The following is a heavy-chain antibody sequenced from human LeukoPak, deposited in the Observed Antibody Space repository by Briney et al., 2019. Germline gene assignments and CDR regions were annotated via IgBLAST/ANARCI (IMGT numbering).Heavy chain of an antibody. J-gene: IGHJ4*02. CDR3: TRDHISAFDY. V-gene: IGHV3-48*03. CDR1: GFTFSSYE. CDR2: ISSSGSTI. D-gene: IGHD2-21*01. Sequence: PGGSLRLSCAASGFTFSSYEMNWVRQAPGKGLEWVSYISSSGSTIYYADSVKGRFTISRDNAKNSLYLQMNSLRAEDTAVYYCTRDHISAFDYWGQGTLVTVSS.